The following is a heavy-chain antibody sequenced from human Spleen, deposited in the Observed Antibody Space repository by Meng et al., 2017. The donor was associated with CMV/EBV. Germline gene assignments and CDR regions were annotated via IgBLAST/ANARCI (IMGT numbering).Heavy chain of an antibody. J-gene: IGHJ5*02. CDR3: ASLRYYYGSGSS. CDR1: GFTFSSYA. Sequence: GESLKISCAASGFTFSSYAMSWVRQAPGKGLEWVSAISGSGGSTYYADSVKGRFTISRDNSKNTLYLQMNSLRAEDTAVYYCASLRYYYGSGSSWGQGTLVTVSS. D-gene: IGHD3-10*01. CDR2: ISGSGGST. V-gene: IGHV3-23*01.